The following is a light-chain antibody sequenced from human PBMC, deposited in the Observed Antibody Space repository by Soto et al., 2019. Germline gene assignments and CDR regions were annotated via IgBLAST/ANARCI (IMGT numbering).Light chain of an antibody. V-gene: IGKV1-39*01. CDR1: QGISTY. CDR2: EAS. J-gene: IGKJ1*01. Sequence: DDQVTKSPSSVSASVGDRVTITCRASQGISTYLNWYQQKPGKAPKVLIYEASSLQSGVPARFSGSGSGTEFTLTISILQSEDFAVYYCQQYNNWPQTFGQGTKVDIK. CDR3: QQYNNWPQT.